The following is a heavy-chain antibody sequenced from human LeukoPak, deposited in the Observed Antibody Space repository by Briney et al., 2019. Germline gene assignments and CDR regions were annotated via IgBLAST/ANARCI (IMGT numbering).Heavy chain of an antibody. V-gene: IGHV4-30-2*01. CDR3: ARSGPAAPVDY. Sequence: SETLSLTCTVSGGSISSGGYYWSWIRQPPGKGLEWIGYIYHSGSTYYNPSLKSRVTISVDRSKNQFSLKLSSVTAADTAVYYCARSGPAAPVDYWGQGTLVTVSS. J-gene: IGHJ4*02. CDR2: IYHSGST. CDR1: GGSISSGGYY. D-gene: IGHD6-13*01.